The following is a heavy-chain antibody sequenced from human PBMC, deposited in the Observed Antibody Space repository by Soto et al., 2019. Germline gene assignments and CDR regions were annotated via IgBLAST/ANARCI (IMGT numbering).Heavy chain of an antibody. Sequence: GGSLRLSCSASGFTLSSYAMHWVRQAPGKGLEYVSAISSNGGSTYYADSVKGRFTISRDNSKNTLYLQMSSLRAEDTAVYYCVKDLRGIAVAGDFDYWGQGTLVTVSS. CDR2: ISSNGGST. CDR1: GFTLSSYA. D-gene: IGHD6-19*01. V-gene: IGHV3-64D*06. J-gene: IGHJ4*02. CDR3: VKDLRGIAVAGDFDY.